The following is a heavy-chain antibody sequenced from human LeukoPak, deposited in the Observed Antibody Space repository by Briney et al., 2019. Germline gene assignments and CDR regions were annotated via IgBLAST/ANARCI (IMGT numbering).Heavy chain of an antibody. CDR3: ARDRARITGTTPTLYFDY. CDR2: IYYSGST. CDR1: GGSISSGGYY. J-gene: IGHJ4*02. Sequence: PSGTLSLTCTVSGGSISSGGYYWSWIRQHPGKGLEWIGYIYYSGSTYYNPSLKSRVTISVDTSKNQFSLKLSSVTAADTAVYYCARDRARITGTTPTLYFDYWGQGTLVTVSS. V-gene: IGHV4-31*03. D-gene: IGHD1-20*01.